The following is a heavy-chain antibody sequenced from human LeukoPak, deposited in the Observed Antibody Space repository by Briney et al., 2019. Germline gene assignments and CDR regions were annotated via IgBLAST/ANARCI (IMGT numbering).Heavy chain of an antibody. V-gene: IGHV3-48*03. Sequence: GRSLRLSCAASGFTFSSYVMHWVRQAPGKGLEWVSYISSSGSTIYYADSVKGRFTISRDNAKNSLYLQMNSLRAEDTAVYYCARERFPGYYYYMDVWGKGTTVTISS. CDR2: ISSSGSTI. CDR1: GFTFSSYV. CDR3: ARERFPGYYYYMDV. J-gene: IGHJ6*03.